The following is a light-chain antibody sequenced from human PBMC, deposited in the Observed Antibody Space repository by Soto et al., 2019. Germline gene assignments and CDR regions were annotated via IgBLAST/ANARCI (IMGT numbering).Light chain of an antibody. CDR1: GSDVGGYNY. CDR3: SSYTSSSTLV. Sequence: QSALTQPASVSGSPRQSITISCTGTGSDVGGYNYVSWYQQHPGKAPKLMIYGVTNRPSGVSNRFPGSKSGNTASLTISGLQAEDEADYYCSSYTSSSTLVFGTGTKVTVL. J-gene: IGLJ1*01. V-gene: IGLV2-14*01. CDR2: GVT.